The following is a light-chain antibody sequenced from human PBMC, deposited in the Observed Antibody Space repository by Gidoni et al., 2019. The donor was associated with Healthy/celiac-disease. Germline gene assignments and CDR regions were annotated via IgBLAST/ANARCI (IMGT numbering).Light chain of an antibody. J-gene: IGLJ1*01. CDR3: QVWDSSSDHPGGV. CDR2: EDS. V-gene: IGLV3-21*02. Sequence: SYVLTQPPSVSVAPGQTARITCGGNNIGSKSVHWYQQKPGQAPVLVVYEDSDRPSGIPERFSGSNSGNTATLTISRVEAGDEADYYCQVWDSSSDHPGGVFGTGTKVTVL. CDR1: NIGSKS.